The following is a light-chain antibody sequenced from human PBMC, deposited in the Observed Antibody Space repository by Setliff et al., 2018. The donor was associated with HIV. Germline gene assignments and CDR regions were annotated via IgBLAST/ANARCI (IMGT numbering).Light chain of an antibody. J-gene: IGLJ1*01. CDR1: SSNIGAGFD. CDR2: DNT. V-gene: IGLV1-40*01. CDR3: QSYDNRLSGSAV. Sequence: QSALTQPPSVSGAPGQRVTMSCTGSSSNIGAGFDVHWYQHLPGTAPKLLIYDNTNRPSGVPDRFSGSKSGTSASLAITGLQPEDEADYYCQSYDNRLSGSAVLGTGTKVTVL.